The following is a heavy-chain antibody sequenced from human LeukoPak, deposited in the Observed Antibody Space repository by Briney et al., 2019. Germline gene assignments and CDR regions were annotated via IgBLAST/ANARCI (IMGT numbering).Heavy chain of an antibody. D-gene: IGHD4-17*01. V-gene: IGHV3-30*18. CDR2: FSFEGSNE. CDR1: DSTFNTIA. J-gene: IGHJ6*02. CDR3: AKDQAVTTNYYYYYGVDV. Sequence: GGPRRFSWQPSDSTFNTIAFHGFRKAQAKGWGGWQFFSFEGSNEYYADSVKGRFTISRDNSKNTLYLQMNSLRAEDTAVYYCAKDQAVTTNYYYYYGVDVWGQGTTVTVS.